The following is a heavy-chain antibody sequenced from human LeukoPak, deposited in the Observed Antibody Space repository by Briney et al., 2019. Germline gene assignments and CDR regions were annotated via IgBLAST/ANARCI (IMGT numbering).Heavy chain of an antibody. V-gene: IGHV1-8*01. CDR3: ARASAGYYDFWSGYYTPPDYYYYMDV. J-gene: IGHJ6*03. CDR1: GYTFTSYD. D-gene: IGHD3-3*01. CDR2: MNPNSGNT. Sequence: ASVKVSCKASGYTFTSYDINWVRQATGQGLEWMGWMNPNSGNTGYAQKFQGRVTMTRNTSISTAYMELSSLRSEDTAVYYCARASAGYYDFWSGYYTPPDYYYYMDVWGKGTTVTVSS.